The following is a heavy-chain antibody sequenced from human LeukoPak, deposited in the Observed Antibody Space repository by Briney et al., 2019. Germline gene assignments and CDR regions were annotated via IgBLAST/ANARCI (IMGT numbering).Heavy chain of an antibody. V-gene: IGHV3-74*01. Sequence: GGSLRLSCAASGFTFSNYWMHWVRQAPGKGLVWVSRINPDGGRISYADSVQGRFTISRDNAKNTVYLQMNSLRAEDTAVYYCARAVNIVVVPAAISWFDPWGQGTLVTVSS. J-gene: IGHJ5*02. D-gene: IGHD2-2*01. CDR3: ARAVNIVVVPAAISWFDP. CDR2: INPDGGRI. CDR1: GFTFSNYW.